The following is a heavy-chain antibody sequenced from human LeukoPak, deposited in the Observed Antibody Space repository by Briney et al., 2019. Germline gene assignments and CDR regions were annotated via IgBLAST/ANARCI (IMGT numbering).Heavy chain of an antibody. CDR2: ISSSSSYI. Sequence: PGGSLRPSCAASGFTFSSYSMNWVRQAPGKGLEWVSSISSSSSYIYYADSVKGRFTISRDNAKNTLYLQMNSLRAEDTAVYYCAREGDSSGWYGRYYYYYYMDVWGKGTTVTVSS. CDR3: AREGDSSGWYGRYYYYYYMDV. V-gene: IGHV3-21*01. J-gene: IGHJ6*03. D-gene: IGHD6-19*01. CDR1: GFTFSSYS.